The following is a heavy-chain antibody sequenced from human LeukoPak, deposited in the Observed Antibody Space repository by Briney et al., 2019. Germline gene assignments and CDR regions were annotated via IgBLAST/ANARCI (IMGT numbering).Heavy chain of an antibody. V-gene: IGHV4-59*12. Sequence: SETLSLTCTVSGGSISSYYWSWIRQPPGKGLEWIGYIYYSGSTNYNPSLKSRVTMSVDTSKNQFSLKLSSVTAADTAVYYCARVDCSTSCYGFDYWGQGTLVTVSS. CDR1: GGSISSYY. D-gene: IGHD2-2*01. J-gene: IGHJ4*02. CDR3: ARVDCSTSCYGFDY. CDR2: IYYSGST.